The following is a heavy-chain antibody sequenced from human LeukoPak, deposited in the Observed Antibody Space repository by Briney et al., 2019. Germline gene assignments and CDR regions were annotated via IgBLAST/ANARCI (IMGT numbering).Heavy chain of an antibody. CDR1: GGSISSSNYY. D-gene: IGHD3-9*01. J-gene: IGHJ4*02. V-gene: IGHV4-39*01. Sequence: SETLSHTCTVSGGSISSSNYYWGCIRQPPGKGLEWIGTIYYSGSTYYNPSLKSRVTISADTSKNQFSLKLSSVTAADTAVYYCARSRYFDWDSCGQGTLVTVSS. CDR3: ARSRYFDWDS. CDR2: IYYSGST.